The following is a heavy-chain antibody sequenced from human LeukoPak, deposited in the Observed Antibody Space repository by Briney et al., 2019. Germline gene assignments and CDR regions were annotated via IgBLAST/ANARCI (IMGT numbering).Heavy chain of an antibody. Sequence: SETLSLTCTVPGGSISNYYWSWIRQPPGKGLEWIGYIYYSGNTNYNPSLKSRVTISVDTSKNQFSLKLNSVTAADTAVYYCARVRYCSTNRCYDREFDNWGQGTLVTVSS. CDR3: ARVRYCSTNRCYDREFDN. J-gene: IGHJ4*02. CDR2: IYYSGNT. D-gene: IGHD2-2*01. CDR1: GGSISNYY. V-gene: IGHV4-59*01.